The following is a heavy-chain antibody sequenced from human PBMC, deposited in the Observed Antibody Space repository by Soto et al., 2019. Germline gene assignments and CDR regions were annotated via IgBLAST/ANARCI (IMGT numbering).Heavy chain of an antibody. CDR2: ISGSGGST. V-gene: IGHV3-23*01. D-gene: IGHD3-22*01. Sequence: GGSLRLSCAASGFTFSSYAMSWVRQAPGKGLEWVSAISGSGGSTYYADSVKGRFTISRDNSKNTLYLQMNSLRAEDTAVYYCAKDGGYYYDSSGYLPYFDYWAQGTLVTVSS. J-gene: IGHJ4*02. CDR3: AKDGGYYYDSSGYLPYFDY. CDR1: GFTFSSYA.